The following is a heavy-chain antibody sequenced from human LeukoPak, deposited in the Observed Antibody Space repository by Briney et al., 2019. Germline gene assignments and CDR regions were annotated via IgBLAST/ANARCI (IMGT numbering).Heavy chain of an antibody. CDR1: GYTFTGYY. V-gene: IGHV1-2*02. D-gene: IGHD1-26*01. Sequence: ASVKVSCKASGYTFTGYYMHWVRQAPGQGLEWMGWINPNSGGTNYAQNFQGRVTMTRDTSISTAYMELSRLRSDDTAVYYCARDPSWELPFYYYYMDAWGKGTTVTISS. CDR2: INPNSGGT. CDR3: ARDPSWELPFYYYYMDA. J-gene: IGHJ6*03.